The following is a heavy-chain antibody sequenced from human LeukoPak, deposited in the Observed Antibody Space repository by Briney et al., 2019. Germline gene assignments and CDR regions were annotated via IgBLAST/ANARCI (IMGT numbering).Heavy chain of an antibody. J-gene: IGHJ6*03. CDR1: GGSFSGYY. V-gene: IGHV4-34*01. D-gene: IGHD6-6*01. Sequence: SETLSLTCAVYGGSFSGYYWSWIRQPPGKGLEWIGEINHSGSTNYNPSLKSRVTISVDTSKNQFSLKLSSVTAADTAVYYCANLLAARSGYYYYMDVWGKGTTVTVSS. CDR2: INHSGST. CDR3: ANLLAARSGYYYYMDV.